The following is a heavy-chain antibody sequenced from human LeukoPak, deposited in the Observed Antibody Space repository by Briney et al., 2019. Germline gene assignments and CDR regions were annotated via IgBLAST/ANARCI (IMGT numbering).Heavy chain of an antibody. V-gene: IGHV4-34*01. CDR3: ARGLSWYYDILTGYNMRDYYFDY. J-gene: IGHJ4*02. CDR2: INHSGST. Sequence: SETLSLTCAVYGGSFSVYYWSWIRQPPGKGLEWIGEINHSGSTNYNPSLKSRVTLSVDTSKNQFSLKLSSVTAADTAVYYCARGLSWYYDILTGYNMRDYYFDYWGQGTLVTVSS. D-gene: IGHD3-9*01. CDR1: GGSFSVYY.